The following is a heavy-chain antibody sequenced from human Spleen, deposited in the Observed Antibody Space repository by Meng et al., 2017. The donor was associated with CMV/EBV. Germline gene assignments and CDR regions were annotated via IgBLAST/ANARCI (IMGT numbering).Heavy chain of an antibody. J-gene: IGHJ6*02. V-gene: IGHV3-7*01. CDR3: ARDRGVGLELTIYYYYGMDV. Sequence: GESLKISCAASGFTFSSYWMSWVRQAPGKGLEWVANIKQDGSEKYYVDSVKGRFTISRDNAKNSLYLQMNSLRAEGTAVYYCARDRGVGLELTIYYYYGMDVWGQGTTVTVSS. CDR2: IKQDGSEK. CDR1: GFTFSSYW. D-gene: IGHD1-7*01.